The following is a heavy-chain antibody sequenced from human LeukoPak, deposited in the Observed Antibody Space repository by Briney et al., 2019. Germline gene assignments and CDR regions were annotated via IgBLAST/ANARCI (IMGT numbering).Heavy chain of an antibody. D-gene: IGHD4-11*01. CDR1: GCTFSSYA. Sequence: SVKVSCKASGCTFSSYAISWVRQAPGQGLEWMGGIIPIFGTANYAQKFQGRVTITADKSTSTAYMELSSLRSEDTAVYYCARVAYYSNYIDDYYYYYYMDVWGKGTTITVSS. J-gene: IGHJ6*03. CDR2: IIPIFGTA. CDR3: ARVAYYSNYIDDYYYYYYMDV. V-gene: IGHV1-69*06.